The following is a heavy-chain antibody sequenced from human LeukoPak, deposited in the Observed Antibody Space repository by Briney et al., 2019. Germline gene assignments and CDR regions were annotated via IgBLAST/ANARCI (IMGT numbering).Heavy chain of an antibody. Sequence: PGASVKVSCKTSGYTFTNYDINWVRQATGQGLEWMGWMSPNNGNTGYAQKFQGKVTMTGDTSINTAYMELSSLRSEDTAVYYCASNPPRTGDFNYWGQGALVTVSS. J-gene: IGHJ4*02. V-gene: IGHV1-8*01. D-gene: IGHD7-27*01. CDR2: MSPNNGNT. CDR3: ASNPPRTGDFNY. CDR1: GYTFTNYD.